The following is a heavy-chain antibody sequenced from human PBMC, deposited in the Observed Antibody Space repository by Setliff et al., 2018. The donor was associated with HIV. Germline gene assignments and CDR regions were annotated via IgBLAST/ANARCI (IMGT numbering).Heavy chain of an antibody. J-gene: IGHJ3*01. CDR3: ARDRHHYHSGAYHGSRDSLDF. CDR2: IYYGGHT. CDR1: GYSLDSGYY. D-gene: IGHD3-22*01. Sequence: SETLSLTCTVSGYSLDSGYYWAWIRQPPGKGPEWIGSIYYGGHTYHNPSLKSRVTLSLDTSVNKFSLNLTSVTAADTAMYYCARDRHHYHSGAYHGSRDSLDFWGQGTMVTVSS. V-gene: IGHV4-38-2*02.